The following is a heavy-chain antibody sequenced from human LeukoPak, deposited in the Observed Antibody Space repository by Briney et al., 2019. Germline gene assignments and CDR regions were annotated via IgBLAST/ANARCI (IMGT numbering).Heavy chain of an antibody. CDR3: AKAGSIRFDY. CDR2: ISSSSYI. J-gene: IGHJ4*02. V-gene: IGHV3-21*04. Sequence: PGGSLRLSCAASGFTFSSYSMNWVRQAPGKGLEWVSSISSSSYIYYADSVKGRFTISRDNSKNTLYLQMNSLRAEDTAAYYCAKAGSIRFDYWGQGTLVTVSS. CDR1: GFTFSSYS. D-gene: IGHD1-26*01.